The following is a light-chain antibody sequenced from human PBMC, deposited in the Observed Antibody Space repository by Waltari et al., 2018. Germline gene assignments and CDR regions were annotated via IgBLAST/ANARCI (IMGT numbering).Light chain of an antibody. CDR1: RIITRNY. CDR2: GVS. V-gene: IGKV3-20*01. CDR3: QQYGDSPAT. Sequence: IVLPQSPGTLSLSLGERATLSCRASRIITRNYFAWYQQRPGQAPRLLIDGVSSRASGVSDRFSAGGSGRDFSLTISRLEPEDFAVYYCQQYGDSPATFGQGTKLEI. J-gene: IGKJ2*01.